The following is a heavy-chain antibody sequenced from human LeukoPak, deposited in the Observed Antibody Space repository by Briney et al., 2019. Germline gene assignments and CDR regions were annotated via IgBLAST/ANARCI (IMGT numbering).Heavy chain of an antibody. CDR3: ARTTMATTAD. V-gene: IGHV4-39*01. J-gene: IGHJ4*02. CDR1: GGSISSSSYC. D-gene: IGHD5-24*01. CDR2: IYYSGST. Sequence: SETLSLTCTVSGGSISSSSYCWGWLRQPPGKGLEWIGSIYYSGSTYYNPSLKSRVTISVDTSKNQFSLKLSSMTAADTAVYYCARTTMATTADWGQGTLVTVSS.